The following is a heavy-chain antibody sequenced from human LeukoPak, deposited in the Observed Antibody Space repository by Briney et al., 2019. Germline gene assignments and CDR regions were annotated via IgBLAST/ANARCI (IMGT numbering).Heavy chain of an antibody. CDR1: GGSISSYY. CDR2: IYYSGST. Sequence: SETLSLTCTVPGGSISSYYWSWIRQPPGKGLEWIGYIYYSGSTSYNPSLKSRVTISVDTSKNQFSLKLSSVTAADTAVYYCARDRGYSLHWFDPWGQGTLVTVSS. J-gene: IGHJ5*02. V-gene: IGHV4-59*01. D-gene: IGHD6-25*01. CDR3: ARDRGYSLHWFDP.